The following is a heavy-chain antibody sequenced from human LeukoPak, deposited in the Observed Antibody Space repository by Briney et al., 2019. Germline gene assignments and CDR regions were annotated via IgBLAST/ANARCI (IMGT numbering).Heavy chain of an antibody. CDR3: AKDRSSGPGY. J-gene: IGHJ4*02. CDR1: GFTFSGYG. Sequence: RRCLRLSCAASGFTFSGYGMHWVRQAPGKGLEWVAVISYDGSNNYYADSVKGRFTISRDNSKNTLYLQMNSLRAEDTAVYYCAKDRSSGPGYWGQGTLVTVSS. CDR2: ISYDGSNN. D-gene: IGHD6-19*01. V-gene: IGHV3-30*18.